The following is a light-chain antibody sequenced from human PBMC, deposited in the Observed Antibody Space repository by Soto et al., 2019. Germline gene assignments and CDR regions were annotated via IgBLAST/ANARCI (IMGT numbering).Light chain of an antibody. CDR2: EVS. V-gene: IGLV2-14*01. J-gene: IGLJ2*01. Sequence: QSALTQPASVSGSPGQSITISCTGTSSDVGGYNYVSWYQQHPGKAPKLMIYEVSNRPSGVSNRFSGSKSGNTASLTISGLQAEDEADYYCNSFTTSGGVVFGGGTKLTVL. CDR3: NSFTTSGGVV. CDR1: SSDVGGYNY.